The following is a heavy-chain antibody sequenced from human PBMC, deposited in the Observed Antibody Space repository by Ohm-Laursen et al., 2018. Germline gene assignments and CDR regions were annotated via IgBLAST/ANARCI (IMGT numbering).Heavy chain of an antibody. V-gene: IGHV3-23*01. CDR3: AKESANLGDY. CDR2: ISTSGSGT. CDR1: GFTFSSYA. J-gene: IGHJ4*02. Sequence: SLRLSCAASGFTFSSYAMSWVRQAPGKGLEWVSSISTSGSGTYYANSVKGPFTISRDNTKSMLYLQMNNLRAEDTAVYYCAKESANLGDYWGQGTLVTVSS.